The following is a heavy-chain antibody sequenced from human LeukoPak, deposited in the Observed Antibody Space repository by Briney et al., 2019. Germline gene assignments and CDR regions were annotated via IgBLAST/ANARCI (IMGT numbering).Heavy chain of an antibody. Sequence: SETLSLTCTLSGGSFTSSSLHWAWIRQPPGKGLECIGTINYSGITYYNSPLKSRVTISVDTSKNQFSLKLNSVTAADTAVYFCAKSGPAAGRPDAFDIWGQGTMVTVSS. CDR1: GGSFTSSSLH. CDR2: INYSGIT. CDR3: AKSGPAAGRPDAFDI. D-gene: IGHD2-2*01. J-gene: IGHJ3*02. V-gene: IGHV4-39*07.